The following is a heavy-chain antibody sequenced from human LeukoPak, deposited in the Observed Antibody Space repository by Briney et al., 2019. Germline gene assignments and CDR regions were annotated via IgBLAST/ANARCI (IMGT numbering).Heavy chain of an antibody. Sequence: QPGGSLRLSCAASGFTFSGSARHWVRQASGKGLEWVGRIRSKANSYATAYAASVKGRFTISRDDSKNTAYLQMNSLKTEDTAVYYCTRQTGTTYYYYMDVWGKGTTVTVSS. CDR1: GFTFSGSA. J-gene: IGHJ6*03. D-gene: IGHD1-7*01. V-gene: IGHV3-73*01. CDR3: TRQTGTTYYYYMDV. CDR2: IRSKANSYAT.